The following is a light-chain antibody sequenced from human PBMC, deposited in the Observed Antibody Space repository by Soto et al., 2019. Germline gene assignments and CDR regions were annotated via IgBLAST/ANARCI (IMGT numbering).Light chain of an antibody. V-gene: IGLV1-40*01. CDR1: SSNIGAGYD. J-gene: IGLJ2*01. CDR2: GNS. Sequence: QSVLTQPPSVSGAPGQRVTISCTGSSSNIGAGYDVHWYQQLPGTAPKLLIYGNSNRPSGVPDRFSGSKSGTSASLAITGLQAEDEADYYCQYYDSSLDVVFGGGTKLNVL. CDR3: QYYDSSLDVV.